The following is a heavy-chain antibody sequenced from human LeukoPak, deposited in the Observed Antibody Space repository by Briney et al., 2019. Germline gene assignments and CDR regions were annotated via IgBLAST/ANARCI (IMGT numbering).Heavy chain of an antibody. Sequence: GGSLRLSCAASGFTFSSYGMHWVRQAPGKGLEWVAIILYDGSNEYYADSVKGRFTISRDNSKNTLYLQMNSLRSEDTAVYYCARGYDILTGYYTYWGQGTLVTVSS. J-gene: IGHJ4*02. D-gene: IGHD3-9*01. CDR1: GFTFSSYG. V-gene: IGHV3-30*03. CDR2: ILYDGSNE. CDR3: ARGYDILTGYYTY.